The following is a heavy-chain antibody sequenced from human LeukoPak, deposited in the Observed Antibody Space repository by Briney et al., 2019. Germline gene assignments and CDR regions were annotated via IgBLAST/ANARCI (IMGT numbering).Heavy chain of an antibody. CDR2: INPNSGGT. Sequence: VSVKVSCKASGYTFTGYYMHWVRQAPGQGLEWMGWINPNSGGTNYAQKFQGWVTMTRDTSISTAYMELSRLRSDDTAVYYCARVPYGGYVTWYYFDYWGQGTLITVSS. CDR1: GYTFTGYY. D-gene: IGHD5-12*01. V-gene: IGHV1-2*04. CDR3: ARVPYGGYVTWYYFDY. J-gene: IGHJ4*02.